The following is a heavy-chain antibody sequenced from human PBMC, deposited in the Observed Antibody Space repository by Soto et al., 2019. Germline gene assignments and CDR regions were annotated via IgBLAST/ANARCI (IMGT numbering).Heavy chain of an antibody. CDR2: IYYSGST. J-gene: IGHJ4*02. CDR1: GASISSSNYY. D-gene: IGHD3-9*01. CDR3: ASYELSTAYFPQFLFDY. V-gene: IGHV4-39*02. Sequence: QLQLQESGPGLVKPSETLSLTCSVSGASISSSNYYWGWIRKPPGKGLEWIGSIYYSGSTYYNPSLKSRVSMSLHMSKHRFSLQLTSLTAADTAVYYCASYELSTAYFPQFLFDYWGQGTLVTVSA.